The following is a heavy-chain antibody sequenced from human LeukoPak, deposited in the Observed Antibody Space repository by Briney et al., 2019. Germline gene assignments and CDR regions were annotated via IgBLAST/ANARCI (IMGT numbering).Heavy chain of an antibody. CDR3: ARVSKSGTLDAFDI. V-gene: IGHV3-7*01. D-gene: IGHD1-14*01. CDR2: IKQDGSEK. Sequence: PGGSLRLSCAASGFTFSSYWMSWVRQAPGKGLEWVANIKQDGSEKYYVDSVKGRFTISRDNAKNSLYLQMNSLRAEDTAVYYCARVSKSGTLDAFDIWGQGTMVTVSS. CDR1: GFTFSSYW. J-gene: IGHJ3*02.